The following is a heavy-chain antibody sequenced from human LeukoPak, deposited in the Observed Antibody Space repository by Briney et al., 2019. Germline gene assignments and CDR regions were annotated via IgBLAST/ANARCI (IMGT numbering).Heavy chain of an antibody. J-gene: IGHJ4*02. D-gene: IGHD2-2*01. V-gene: IGHV3-23*01. Sequence: PGGSLRLSCAASGFTFSSYAMSWVRQAPGKGLEWVSAISGSGGSTYYADSVKGRFTISRDNSKNTLYLQMNSLRAEDTAVYYCARDSSRGYFFGNLVPAAPLDYWGQGTLVTVSS. CDR2: ISGSGGST. CDR3: ARDSSRGYFFGNLVPAAPLDY. CDR1: GFTFSSYA.